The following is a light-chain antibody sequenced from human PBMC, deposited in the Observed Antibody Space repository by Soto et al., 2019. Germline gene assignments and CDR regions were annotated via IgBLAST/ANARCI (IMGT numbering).Light chain of an antibody. CDR2: DAS. V-gene: IGKV1-5*01. CDR3: QQYKSYSRT. CDR1: QSVSGW. Sequence: DIQMTQSPSTPSASVGDTVTVTCRASQSVSGWLAWYQQKPGEAPRLLIYDASSLQSGVPSRFSGSGSGTEFTLTISSLQPDDSAAYYCQQYKSYSRTFGQGTKV. J-gene: IGKJ1*01.